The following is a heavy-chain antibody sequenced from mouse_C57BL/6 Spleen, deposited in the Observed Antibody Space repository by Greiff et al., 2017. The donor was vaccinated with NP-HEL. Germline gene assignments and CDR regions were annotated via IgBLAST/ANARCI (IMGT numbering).Heavy chain of an antibody. CDR1: GYTFTSYW. V-gene: IGHV1-69*01. CDR3: ARWSTTVDWYFDV. Sequence: VQLQQPGAELVMPGASVKLSCKASGYTFTSYWMHWVKQRPGQGLEWIGEIDPSDSYTNYNQKFKGKSTLTVDKSSSTAYMQLSSLTSEDSAVYYCARWSTTVDWYFDVWGTGTTVTVSS. J-gene: IGHJ1*03. CDR2: IDPSDSYT. D-gene: IGHD1-1*01.